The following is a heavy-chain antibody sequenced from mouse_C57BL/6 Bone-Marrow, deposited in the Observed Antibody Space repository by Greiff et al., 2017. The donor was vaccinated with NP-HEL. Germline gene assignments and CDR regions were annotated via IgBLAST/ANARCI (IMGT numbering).Heavy chain of an antibody. CDR2: IWSGGST. CDR3: ASPYYGNYGDGPYFDV. CDR1: GFSLTSYG. Sequence: QVQLKESGPGLVQPSQSLSITCTVSGFSLTSYGVHWVRQSPGKGLEWLGVIWSGGSTDYNAAFISRLSISKDNSKSQVFFKMNSLQADDTAIYYCASPYYGNYGDGPYFDVWGTGTTVTVSS. D-gene: IGHD2-1*01. V-gene: IGHV2-2*01. J-gene: IGHJ1*03.